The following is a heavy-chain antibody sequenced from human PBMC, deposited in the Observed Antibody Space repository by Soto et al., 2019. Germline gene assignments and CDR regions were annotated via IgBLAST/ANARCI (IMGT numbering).Heavy chain of an antibody. CDR1: GFTVSSNY. D-gene: IGHD1-1*01. CDR2: IYTGGTT. V-gene: IGHV3-53*04. Sequence: EVQLVESGGGLVQPGGSLRLSCAASGFTVSSNYLNWVRQAPGKGLEWVSVIYTGGTTYYADSVKGRFTISRHNSKNTVYIQMNSLRVEDTAVYYCARGPGSFDYWGQGALVTVSS. CDR3: ARGPGSFDY. J-gene: IGHJ4*02.